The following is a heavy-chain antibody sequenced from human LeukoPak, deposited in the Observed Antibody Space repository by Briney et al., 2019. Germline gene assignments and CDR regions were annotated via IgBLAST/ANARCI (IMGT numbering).Heavy chain of an antibody. CDR2: IYYNGST. CDR1: GGSISSGDSY. V-gene: IGHV4-30-4*01. CDR3: ARSITIFGVVIQPGDY. J-gene: IGHJ4*02. Sequence: PSQTLSLTCTVSGGSISSGDSYWGWVRQPPGRGLEWVGYIYYNGSTYYNPALKSRVTISVDTSKNQFSLKLSSVTAADTAVYYCARSITIFGVVIQPGDYWGQGTLVTVSS. D-gene: IGHD3-3*01.